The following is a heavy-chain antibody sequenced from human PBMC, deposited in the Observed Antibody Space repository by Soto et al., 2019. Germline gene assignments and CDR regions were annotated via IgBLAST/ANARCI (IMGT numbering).Heavy chain of an antibody. V-gene: IGHV3-21*01. CDR1: GFTFSSYS. Sequence: EVHLVESGGGLVKPGGSLRLSCAASGFTFSSYSMNWVRQAPGKGLEWVSSISSSSSHIFYADSVKGRLTISRDNANNSLYLQMNSLRVEDTAVYYCATRYCTSTNCYSFDYWCQGSLVTVSS. CDR2: ISSSSSHI. J-gene: IGHJ4*02. D-gene: IGHD2-2*01. CDR3: ATRYCTSTNCYSFDY.